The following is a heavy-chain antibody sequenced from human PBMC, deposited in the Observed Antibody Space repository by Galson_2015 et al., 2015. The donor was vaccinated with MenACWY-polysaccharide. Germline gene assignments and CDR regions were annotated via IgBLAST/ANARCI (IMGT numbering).Heavy chain of an antibody. CDR2: ISSDGSST. CDR3: APYCSSSSCYTSAPGY. Sequence: SLRLSCAASGFTFSSYWMHWVRQAPGKGLVWVSRISSDGSSTSYADSVKGRFTISRDNAKNTLYLQMNSLRAEDTAVYYCAPYCSSSSCYTSAPGYWGQGTLVTVSS. V-gene: IGHV3-74*01. J-gene: IGHJ4*02. D-gene: IGHD2-2*02. CDR1: GFTFSSYW.